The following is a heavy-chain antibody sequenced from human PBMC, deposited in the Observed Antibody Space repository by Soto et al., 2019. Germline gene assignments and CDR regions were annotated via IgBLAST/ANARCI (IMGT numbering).Heavy chain of an antibody. D-gene: IGHD2-15*01. Sequence: WGSLRLGCAASGFTFSSYSMNWVRQAPGKGLEWVSYISSSSSTIYYADSVKGRFTISRDNAKNSLYLQMNSLRDEDTAVYYCASGLGARWRLWGQGTLVTVSS. CDR2: ISSSSSTI. CDR3: ASGLGARWRL. V-gene: IGHV3-48*02. J-gene: IGHJ4*02. CDR1: GFTFSSYS.